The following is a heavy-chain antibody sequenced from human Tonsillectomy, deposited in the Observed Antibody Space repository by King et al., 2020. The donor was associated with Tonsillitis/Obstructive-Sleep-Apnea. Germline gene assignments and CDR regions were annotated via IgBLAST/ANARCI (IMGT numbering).Heavy chain of an antibody. CDR2: IYNSGST. CDR3: ARGVHDRSGYYVPVEY. V-gene: IGHV4-31*03. J-gene: IGHJ4*02. CDR1: GGPISSGGYY. Sequence: QLQESGPGLVKPSQTLSLTCTVSGGPISSGGYYWSWIRQHPGKGLEWIGYIYNSGSTYYNPSLKSRVTISVDTSKNQFSLKLSSVTAADTAVYYCARGVHDRSGYYVPVEYWGQGTLVTVSS. D-gene: IGHD3-22*01.